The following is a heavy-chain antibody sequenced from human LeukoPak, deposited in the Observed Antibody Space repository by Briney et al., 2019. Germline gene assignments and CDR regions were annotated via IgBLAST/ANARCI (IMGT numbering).Heavy chain of an antibody. J-gene: IGHJ4*02. V-gene: IGHV4-30-2*01. Sequence: SETLSLTCTVSGGSISSGGYYWSWIRQPPGKGLEWIGYIYYSGSTYYNPSLKSRVTISVDTSKNQFSLKLSSVTAADTAVYYCARESGGSGSYRDGGSDYWGQGTLVTVSS. CDR3: ARESGGSGSYRDGGSDY. D-gene: IGHD3-10*01. CDR2: IYYSGST. CDR1: GGSISSGGYY.